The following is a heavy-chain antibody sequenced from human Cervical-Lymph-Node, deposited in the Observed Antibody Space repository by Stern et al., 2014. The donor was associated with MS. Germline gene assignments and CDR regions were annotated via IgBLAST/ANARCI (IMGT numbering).Heavy chain of an antibody. CDR2: ILPIFGVT. CDR1: GDSFNNYA. Sequence: MQLVESVTEVKKPGSSVTISCKPSGDSFNNYAVNWVRQAPGQGLEWIGGILPIFGVTTYAQKFRGRGTIKADNTLVHRTLQLHNLRSDDTAVYFCARDGSYEDYGDYATSFFDHWGQGPLVTVSS. D-gene: IGHD4-17*01. V-gene: IGHV1-69*17. CDR3: ARDGSYEDYGDYATSFFDH. J-gene: IGHJ4*02.